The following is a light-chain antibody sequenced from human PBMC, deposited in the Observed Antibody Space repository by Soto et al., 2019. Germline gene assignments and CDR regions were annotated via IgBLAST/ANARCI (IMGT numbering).Light chain of an antibody. CDR3: QQYNKWPYT. CDR2: GAS. V-gene: IGKV3-15*01. J-gene: IGKJ2*01. CDR1: QSVSSN. Sequence: EMVMTQSPATLSVSPGERVTLSCRASQSVSSNLAWYQQKPGQAPRLLIYGASTRATGIPARFSGSGSGAAFTLTISGLQSEDFAVYYCQQYNKWPYTFGQGTNLEIK.